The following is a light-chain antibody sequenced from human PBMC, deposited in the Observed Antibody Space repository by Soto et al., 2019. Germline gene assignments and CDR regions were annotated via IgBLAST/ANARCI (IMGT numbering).Light chain of an antibody. CDR3: LQHNSYPRT. Sequence: DIQMTQYPSSLSASVGDRVTITCRASKAITNDLSWYQQKPGEPPKRLIYAASTLHSGVPSRFSGSGSGTEFTLTISSLQPEDFATYFCLQHNSYPRTFGQGTKVEIK. J-gene: IGKJ1*01. CDR2: AAS. CDR1: KAITND. V-gene: IGKV1-17*01.